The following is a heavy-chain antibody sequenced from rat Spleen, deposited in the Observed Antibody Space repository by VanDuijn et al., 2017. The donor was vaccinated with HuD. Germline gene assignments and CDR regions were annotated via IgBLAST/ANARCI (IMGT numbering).Heavy chain of an antibody. Sequence: EVQLVESDGGLVQPGRSLKLSCAASGFTFSDYYMAWVRQAPTKGLEWVATINNDGSSTYYRDSVKGRFTISRDNAKSTLYLQMDSLRSEDTATYYCARQGYSNWFAYWGQGTLVTVSS. CDR3: ARQGYSNWFAY. CDR1: GFTFSDYY. J-gene: IGHJ3*01. D-gene: IGHD1-11*01. CDR2: INNDGSST. V-gene: IGHV5-29*01.